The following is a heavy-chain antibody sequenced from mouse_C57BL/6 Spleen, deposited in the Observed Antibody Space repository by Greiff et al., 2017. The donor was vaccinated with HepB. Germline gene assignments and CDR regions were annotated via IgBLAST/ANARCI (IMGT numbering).Heavy chain of an antibody. CDR2: IDPEDGET. CDR3: ARDGSSYDWYFDV. D-gene: IGHD1-1*01. V-gene: IGHV14-2*01. CDR1: GFNIKDYY. J-gene: IGHJ1*03. Sequence: EVQLQQSGAELVKPGASVKLSCTASGFNIKDYYMHWVKQRTEQGLEWIGRIDPEDGETIYAPKFRGKATITADTSSNKAYLQLSSLTSEDTAVYYCARDGSSYDWYFDVWGTGTTVTVSS.